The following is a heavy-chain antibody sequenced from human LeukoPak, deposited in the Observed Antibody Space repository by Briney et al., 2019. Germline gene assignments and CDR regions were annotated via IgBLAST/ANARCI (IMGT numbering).Heavy chain of an antibody. CDR2: IYTSGST. CDR3: ARSDAGWYFDL. Sequence: PSQTLSLTCTVSGGSISSGSYYWSWIRQPAGKGLEWIGRIYTSGSTNYNPSLKSRVTISVDTSKNQFSLKLSSVTAADTAVYYCARSDAGWYFDLWGRGTLVTVSS. CDR1: GGSISSGSYY. J-gene: IGHJ2*01. V-gene: IGHV4-61*02.